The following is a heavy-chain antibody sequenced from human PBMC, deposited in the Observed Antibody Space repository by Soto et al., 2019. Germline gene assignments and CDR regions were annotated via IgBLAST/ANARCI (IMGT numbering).Heavy chain of an antibody. D-gene: IGHD3-22*01. CDR1: GGTFSSYA. CDR3: ARAALFYYYDSSGSRSLDY. CDR2: IIPIFGTA. J-gene: IGHJ4*02. Sequence: ASVKVSCKASGGTFSSYAISWVRQAPGQGLEWMGGIIPIFGTANYAQKFQGRVTITADESTSTAYMELSSLRSEDTAVYYCARAALFYYYDSSGSRSLDYWGQGTLVTVSS. V-gene: IGHV1-69*13.